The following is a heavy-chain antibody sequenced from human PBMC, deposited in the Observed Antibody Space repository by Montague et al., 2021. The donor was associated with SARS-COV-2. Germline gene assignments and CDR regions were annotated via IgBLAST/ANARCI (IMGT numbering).Heavy chain of an antibody. V-gene: IGHV4-59*08. CDR3: ARTYYGILTGYYNRGAFDI. D-gene: IGHD3-9*01. CDR1: GGSISSYY. J-gene: IGHJ3*02. Sequence: SETLSLTCTVSGGSISSYYWSWIRQPPGKGLEWIGYIYYSGSNNYNPSLKSRVTISVDTSKNQFSLKLSSVTAADTAVYYCARTYYGILTGYYNRGAFDIWGQGTMVTASS. CDR2: IYYSGSN.